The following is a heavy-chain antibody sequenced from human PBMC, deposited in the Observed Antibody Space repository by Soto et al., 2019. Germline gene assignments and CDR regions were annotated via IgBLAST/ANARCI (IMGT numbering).Heavy chain of an antibody. Sequence: GASVKVSCKASGYTCTIYAMHWVLQAPLQRREWMGWINAGNGNTKYSQKFQGRVTITRDTSASTAYMELSSLRSEDTAVYYCAREPITIFGVVMPLYYYYGMDVWGQGTTVTVSS. CDR3: AREPITIFGVVMPLYYYYGMDV. CDR1: GYTCTIYA. V-gene: IGHV1-3*01. D-gene: IGHD3-3*01. CDR2: INAGNGNT. J-gene: IGHJ6*02.